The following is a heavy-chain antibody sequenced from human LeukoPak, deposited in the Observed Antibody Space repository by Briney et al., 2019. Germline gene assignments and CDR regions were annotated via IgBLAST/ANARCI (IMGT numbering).Heavy chain of an antibody. V-gene: IGHV1-8*01. D-gene: IGHD3-22*01. J-gene: IGHJ3*02. CDR2: MNPNSGNT. CDR3: ARGMAGWGYYDSSPKYDAFDI. Sequence: ASVKVSCKASGYTFTSYDINWVRQATGQGLEWMGWMNPNSGNTGYVQKFQGRVTMTRNTSISTAYMELSSLRSEDTAVYYCARGMAGWGYYDSSPKYDAFDIWGQGTMVTVSS. CDR1: GYTFTSYD.